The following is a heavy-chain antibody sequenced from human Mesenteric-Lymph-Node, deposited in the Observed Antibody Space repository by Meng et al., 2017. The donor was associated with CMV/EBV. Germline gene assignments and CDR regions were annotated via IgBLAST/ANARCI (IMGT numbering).Heavy chain of an antibody. J-gene: IGHJ5*02. CDR2: INPAAYT. Sequence: ASVKVSCKASGYTFTGYYMHWVRQATGQGLEWMGWINPAAYTGYAQRFQGRVIITRDPSSSTVYMELNSLRSEDTAIYFCARHCVWGYQGESWGQGTLVTVSS. V-gene: IGHV1-8*02. D-gene: IGHD3-16*01. CDR1: GYTFTGYY. CDR3: ARHCVWGYQGES.